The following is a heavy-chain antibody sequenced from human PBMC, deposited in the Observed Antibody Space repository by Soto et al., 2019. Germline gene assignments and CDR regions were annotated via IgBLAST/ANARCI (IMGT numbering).Heavy chain of an antibody. CDR3: ARRGSR. CDR1: GFTFSSSE. D-gene: IGHD2-15*01. CDR2: IHPGGQTI. V-gene: IGHV3-48*03. Sequence: EVQLVESGGGLVQPGGSLRLSCAASGFTFSSSEMYWVRQAPGKGLEWISYIHPGGQTIFYAESVKGRFTISRDNAKHSVYLQMGSLRAEDTAVYYCARRGSRWGRGTKVTVSS. J-gene: IGHJ3*01.